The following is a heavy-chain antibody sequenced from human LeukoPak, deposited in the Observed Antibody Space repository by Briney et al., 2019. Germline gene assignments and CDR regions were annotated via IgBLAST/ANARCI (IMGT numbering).Heavy chain of an antibody. CDR3: AKNGVEWPYYYYYYMDV. CDR1: GFTFSNYG. D-gene: IGHD2-8*01. J-gene: IGHJ6*03. Sequence: GGSLRLSCAASGFTFSNYGMHWVRQAPGKGLEWVTFIRYDGGNTYYADSVKGRFTISRDNSKNTLYLQMNSLRPEDTAVYYCAKNGVEWPYYYYYYMDVWGKGTTVTVSS. V-gene: IGHV3-30*02. CDR2: IRYDGGNT.